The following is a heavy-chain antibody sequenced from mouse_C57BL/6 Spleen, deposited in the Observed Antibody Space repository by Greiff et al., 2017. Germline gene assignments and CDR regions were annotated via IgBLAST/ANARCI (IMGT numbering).Heavy chain of an antibody. V-gene: IGHV3-6*01. CDR1: GYSITSGYY. Sequence: ESGPGLVKPSQSLSLTCSVTGYSITSGYYWNWIRQFPGNKLEWMGYISYDGSNNYNPSLKNRISITRDTSKNQFFLKLNSVTTEDTATYYCARGSNYPYYYAMDYWGQGTSGTVSS. D-gene: IGHD2-5*01. CDR2: ISYDGSN. J-gene: IGHJ4*01. CDR3: ARGSNYPYYYAMDY.